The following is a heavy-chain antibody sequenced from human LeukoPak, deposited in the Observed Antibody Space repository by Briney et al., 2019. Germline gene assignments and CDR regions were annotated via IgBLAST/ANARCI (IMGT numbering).Heavy chain of an antibody. D-gene: IGHD2-15*01. J-gene: IGHJ5*01. CDR2: IGTYNGHT. CDR3: ARGGKYGCSGGSCYADS. V-gene: IGHV1-18*01. CDR1: GYTFTNYE. Sequence: GGSVKVSCKASGYTFTNYEINWVRQAPGQGLEWMGWIGTYNGHTNYAQRLQGRITLTTDTSTSTAYMELRRLRSDDTAVYYCARGGKYGCSGGSCYADSWGQGTLVTVSS.